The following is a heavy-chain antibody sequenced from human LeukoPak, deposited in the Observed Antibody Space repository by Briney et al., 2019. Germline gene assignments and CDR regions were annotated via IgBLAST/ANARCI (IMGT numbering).Heavy chain of an antibody. CDR1: GFTFSNAW. CDR3: TTAKSN. CDR2: IKSKTDGGTT. D-gene: IGHD6-6*01. Sequence: GGSLRLSCAASGFTFSNAWMSWVREAPGKGGERGGRIKSKTDGGTTDYAAPRTDTLTIARHDSKNTLYLQMNSLKTEDTAVYYCTTAKSNWGQGTLVTVSS. J-gene: IGHJ4*02. V-gene: IGHV3-15*01.